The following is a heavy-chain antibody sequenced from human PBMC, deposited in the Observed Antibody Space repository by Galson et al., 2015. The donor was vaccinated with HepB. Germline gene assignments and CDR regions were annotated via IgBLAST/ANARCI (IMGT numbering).Heavy chain of an antibody. V-gene: IGHV2-70*20. D-gene: IGHD1-1*01. CDR3: ARTPRTRTHFYYGMDV. CDR2: IDWEDDK. CDR1: GFSLTTTGMC. Sequence: PALVKPTQTLTLTCTFSGFSLTTTGMCVTWVRQSPGRALEWLALIDWEDDKYYTTSLKTRLTTSKDTSKNQVVLTMTHMDPVDTATYFCARTPRTRTHFYYGMDVWGQGTTVTVSS. J-gene: IGHJ6*02.